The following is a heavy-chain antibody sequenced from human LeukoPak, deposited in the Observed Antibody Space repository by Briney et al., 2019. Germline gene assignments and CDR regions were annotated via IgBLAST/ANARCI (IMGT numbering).Heavy chain of an antibody. V-gene: IGHV4-38-2*02. D-gene: IGHD4-17*01. Sequence: SETLSLTCTVSGYSISSGYYWGWIRQPPGKGLEWIGSIYHSGSTYYNPSLKSRVTISVDTSKNQFSLKLSSVTAADTAVYYCARDPPFEVTTVTTVFWYFDLWGRGTLVTVSS. J-gene: IGHJ2*01. CDR1: GYSISSGYY. CDR2: IYHSGST. CDR3: ARDPPFEVTTVTTVFWYFDL.